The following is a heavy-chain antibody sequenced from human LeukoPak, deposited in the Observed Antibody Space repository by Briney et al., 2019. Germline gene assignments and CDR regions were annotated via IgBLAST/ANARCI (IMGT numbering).Heavy chain of an antibody. CDR2: ISSSSSYI. V-gene: IGHV3-21*01. CDR3: ARDSFRHCSGGSCYASGYHYGMDV. Sequence: GGSLRLSCAASGFTFSSYSMNWARQSPGKGLEWFSSISSSSSYIYYADSVKGRFTISRDNAKNSLYLQMNSLRAEDTAVYYCARDSFRHCSGGSCYASGYHYGMDVWGQGTTVTVSS. CDR1: GFTFSSYS. J-gene: IGHJ6*02. D-gene: IGHD2-15*01.